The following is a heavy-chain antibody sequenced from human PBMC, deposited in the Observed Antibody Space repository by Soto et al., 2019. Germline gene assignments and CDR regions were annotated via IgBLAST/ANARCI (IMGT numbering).Heavy chain of an antibody. CDR2: SSSSGNT. CDR1: GGSIXXXXXX. V-gene: IGHV4-30-4*01. J-gene: IGHJ4*02. D-gene: IGHD3-10*01. Sequence: QVPLQESGPXLVKPLXXXXXXXTVSGGSIXXXXXXXXXXXXXXXXGLXCIGYSSSSGNTYYNPSLKSRATLSVDTSKNQFSLRLTSVTVEDTAVYYCARGSDVLARGATFFDYWGQGTLVTVSS. CDR3: ARGSDVLARGATFFDY.